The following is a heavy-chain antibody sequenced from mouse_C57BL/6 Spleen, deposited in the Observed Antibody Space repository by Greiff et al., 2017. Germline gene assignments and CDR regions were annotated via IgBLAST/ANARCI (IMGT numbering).Heavy chain of an antibody. D-gene: IGHD1-1*01. Sequence: EVKLMEPGGGLVKPGASLKLSCAASGFTFSDYGMHWVSQVPEQGLEWVAYISSGSSTIDYADTVKGRITMSRDKAKNTLFLHMTSLRSADTAMYYCASITTVVATGAMCYWGQATSVTVSS. CDR2: ISSGSSTI. CDR3: ASITTVVATGAMCY. V-gene: IGHV5-17*01. J-gene: IGHJ4*01. CDR1: GFTFSDYG.